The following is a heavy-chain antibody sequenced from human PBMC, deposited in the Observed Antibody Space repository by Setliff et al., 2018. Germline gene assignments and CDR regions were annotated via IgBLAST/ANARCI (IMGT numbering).Heavy chain of an antibody. CDR3: ARGGSRWFGALSVPTTFDY. D-gene: IGHD3-10*01. Sequence: PSETLSLTCAVYGETFSGFHWHWIRQAPGKGLEWIGQINPSGSTYYNPAVRGRFTISSDTSKNQFSLKLTSVTAADTAVYYCARGGSRWFGALSVPTTFDYWGQGIVVTVSS. CDR1: GETFSGFH. V-gene: IGHV4-34*01. CDR2: INPSGST. J-gene: IGHJ4*02.